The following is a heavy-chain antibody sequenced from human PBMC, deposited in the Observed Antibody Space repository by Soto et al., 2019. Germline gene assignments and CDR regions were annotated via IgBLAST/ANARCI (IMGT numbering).Heavy chain of an antibody. J-gene: IGHJ4*02. D-gene: IGHD6-19*01. Sequence: ASVKVSCKASGYTFTSYAMHWVRQAPGQRLEWMGWINGGNGNTKYSQKFQGRVTITRGTSASTAYMELSSLRSEDTDVYYCARDGAVAGDSNFDYWGQGTLVTVSS. CDR1: GYTFTSYA. CDR2: INGGNGNT. CDR3: ARDGAVAGDSNFDY. V-gene: IGHV1-3*01.